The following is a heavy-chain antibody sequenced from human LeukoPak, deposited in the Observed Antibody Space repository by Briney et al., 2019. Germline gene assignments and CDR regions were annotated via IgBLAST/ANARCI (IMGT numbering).Heavy chain of an antibody. D-gene: IGHD1-26*01. Sequence: PGGSLRLSCEASGFTVSSNYMNWVRQAPGKGLEWVSVIYSGGSTYYADSVKGRFTISRDDSKKMVFLQMNSLGFEDTAVYYCVHDAYSYRYYKYGAFDFWGQGTLVTVSS. CDR3: VHDAYSYRYYKYGAFDF. V-gene: IGHV3-66*01. J-gene: IGHJ4*02. CDR2: IYSGGST. CDR1: GFTVSSNY.